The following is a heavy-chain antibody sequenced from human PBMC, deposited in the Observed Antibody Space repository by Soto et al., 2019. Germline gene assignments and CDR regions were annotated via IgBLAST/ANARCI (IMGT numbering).Heavy chain of an antibody. D-gene: IGHD1-26*01. V-gene: IGHV3-21*06. CDR3: ARATGGVYTNHDY. Sequence: GGSLRLCCSASGFTFTSYGISRVRQAPGKGLKWVSCLSSTANFIYYADSMKGRFTISRDNAKNTLYLQMNSLRAEDTAVYYCARATGGVYTNHDYWGQGTLVTVSS. J-gene: IGHJ4*02. CDR2: LSSTANFI. CDR1: GFTFTSYG.